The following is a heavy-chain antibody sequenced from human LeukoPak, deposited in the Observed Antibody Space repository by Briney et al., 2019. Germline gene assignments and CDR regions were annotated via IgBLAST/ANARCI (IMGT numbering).Heavy chain of an antibody. Sequence: SETLSLTCTISGGSINDYYWSWIRQPAGKALEWIGRIYTSETTNDNSSLKSRVTMSVDTSKNQFSLKLTSVTAADTAVYYCARGRLGSSSSGSVMDVWGKGTTVTVSS. J-gene: IGHJ6*03. V-gene: IGHV4-4*07. CDR1: GGSINDYY. CDR3: ARGRLGSSSSGSVMDV. D-gene: IGHD6-6*01. CDR2: IYTSETT.